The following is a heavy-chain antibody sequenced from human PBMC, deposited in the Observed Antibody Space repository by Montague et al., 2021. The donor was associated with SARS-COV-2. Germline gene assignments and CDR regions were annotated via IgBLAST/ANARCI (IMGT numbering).Heavy chain of an antibody. J-gene: IGHJ3*02. Sequence: SETLSLTCTVSGGSISGSCYYWGWLRPAPGKGLEWIGCNYDSGSTYYNPSLKSRVTISVDTSKNQFSLNLSAVTAADTAVYYCARHKRGWLQLRPDAVDIWGQGTMVTVSS. D-gene: IGHD5-24*01. CDR3: ARHKRGWLQLRPDAVDI. V-gene: IGHV4-39*01. CDR2: NYDSGST. CDR1: GGSISGSCYY.